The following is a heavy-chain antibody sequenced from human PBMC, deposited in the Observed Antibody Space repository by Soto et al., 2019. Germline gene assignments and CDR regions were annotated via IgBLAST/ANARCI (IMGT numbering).Heavy chain of an antibody. V-gene: IGHV1-18*01. Sequence: QVQLVQSGAEVKKPGASVKVSCKASGYTFTSYSISWVRQAPGQGLEWMGWINPYNGNTNYAQKVEGRVTMTTDTSTSTAYMELRSLRSDDTAAYYCARDLSYMNFDYWGQGTLVTVSS. CDR1: GYTFTSYS. J-gene: IGHJ4*02. D-gene: IGHD3-10*01. CDR2: INPYNGNT. CDR3: ARDLSYMNFDY.